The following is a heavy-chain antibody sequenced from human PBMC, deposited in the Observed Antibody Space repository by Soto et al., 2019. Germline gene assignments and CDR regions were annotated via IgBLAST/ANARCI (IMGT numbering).Heavy chain of an antibody. CDR2: INSDGSVS. Sequence: EVQLVESGGGLVQPGGSLRLSCAASGFTFRNYWMYWVRQAPGNGLEWVSRINSDGSVSSHADSVRGRFTIARDNLKNSLYLHMDSVRAEDTAVYFCARGDCGGGTGYSLARSFYYYMDVWGKETTVTVFS. CDR1: GFTFRNYW. V-gene: IGHV3-74*02. CDR3: ARGDCGGGTGYSLARSFYYYMDV. D-gene: IGHD2-15*01. J-gene: IGHJ6*03.